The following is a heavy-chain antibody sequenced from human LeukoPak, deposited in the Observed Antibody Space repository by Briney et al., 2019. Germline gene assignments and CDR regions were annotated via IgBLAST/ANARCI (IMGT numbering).Heavy chain of an antibody. Sequence: PGGSLRLSCEASGFTFSSYYMNWVRQAPGKGLEWVSAISESGETTFFADSVKGRFTVSRDNSRNTLFLQMNNLRADDTAVYYCATYRQQSNFDYWGQGTLVTVSS. CDR3: ATYRQQSNFDY. V-gene: IGHV3-23*01. J-gene: IGHJ4*02. D-gene: IGHD6-13*01. CDR1: GFTFSSYY. CDR2: ISESGETT.